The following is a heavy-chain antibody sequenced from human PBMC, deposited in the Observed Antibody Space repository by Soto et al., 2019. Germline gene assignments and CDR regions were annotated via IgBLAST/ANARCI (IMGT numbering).Heavy chain of an antibody. CDR2: INPNGGRT. Sequence: QVQLVQSGAEVKGPGASVKVSCKASGYTFTNYYVHWVRQAPGQGLEWVVIINPNGGRTSYAQKFQGRVTVTRDTSTGTVYMELSSLGSEDTAIYYCARGGYYYNDYWGQGTLVTVSS. D-gene: IGHD1-26*01. J-gene: IGHJ4*02. CDR1: GYTFTNYY. V-gene: IGHV1-46*01. CDR3: ARGGYYYNDY.